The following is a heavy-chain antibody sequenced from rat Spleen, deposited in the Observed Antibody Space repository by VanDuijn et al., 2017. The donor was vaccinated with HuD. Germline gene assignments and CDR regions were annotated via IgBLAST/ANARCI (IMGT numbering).Heavy chain of an antibody. V-gene: IGHV5-31*01. CDR3: TRENWVLDS. CDR1: GFTFNNYW. D-gene: IGHD5-1*01. J-gene: IGHJ2*01. Sequence: EVQLVESGGGLVQPGRSLKLSCEGSGFTFNNYWMTWIRQAPGKGLEWVATITHSTSTTYYPDSVQGRFTIYRDDAKSALYLQMDSLRSEDTATYYCTRENWVLDSWGQGVMVTVSS. CDR2: ITHSTSTT.